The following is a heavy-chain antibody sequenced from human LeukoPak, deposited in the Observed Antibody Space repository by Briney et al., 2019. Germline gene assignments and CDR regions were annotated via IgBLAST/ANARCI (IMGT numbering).Heavy chain of an antibody. CDR3: ARVSSSWYQDWYFDL. CDR2: IYYSGSP. D-gene: IGHD6-13*01. J-gene: IGHJ2*01. V-gene: IGHV4-39*07. Sequence: SETLSLTCTVSGGSISSSSYSWGWIRQPPGKALEWIGSIYYSGSPYYNPSLKSRVTISVDTSKNQFSLKLSSVTAADTAVYYCARVSSSWYQDWYFDLWGRGTLVTVSS. CDR1: GGSISSSSYS.